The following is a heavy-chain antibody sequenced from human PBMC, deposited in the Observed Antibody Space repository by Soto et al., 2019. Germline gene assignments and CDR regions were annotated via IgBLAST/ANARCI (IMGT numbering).Heavy chain of an antibody. CDR3: ARSISYGYPDY. Sequence: QVQLQESGPGLVKPSETLSLTCTVSGGSISSYYWSWIRQPPGKGLEWIGYIYYSGSTNYNPSLKSRVTTSVDTSKNQFSLKLSSVTAADTAVYYCARSISYGYPDYWGQGTLVTVSS. CDR2: IYYSGST. D-gene: IGHD5-18*01. CDR1: GGSISSYY. V-gene: IGHV4-59*01. J-gene: IGHJ4*02.